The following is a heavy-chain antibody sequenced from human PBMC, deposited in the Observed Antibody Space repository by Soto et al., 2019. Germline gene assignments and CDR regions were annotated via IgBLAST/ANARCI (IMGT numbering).Heavy chain of an antibody. V-gene: IGHV4-59*01. D-gene: IGHD6-13*01. CDR3: ARDHQASSSWYEGDYYGMDV. J-gene: IGHJ6*02. CDR1: VGSISIYY. CDR2: IYYSGST. Sequence: PSETLSLTCIFSVGSISIYYWGWIRQPPGKGLEWIGYIYYSGSTNYNPSLKSRVTISVDTSKNQFSLKLSSVTAADTAVYYCARDHQASSSWYEGDYYGMDVWGQGTPVTVSS.